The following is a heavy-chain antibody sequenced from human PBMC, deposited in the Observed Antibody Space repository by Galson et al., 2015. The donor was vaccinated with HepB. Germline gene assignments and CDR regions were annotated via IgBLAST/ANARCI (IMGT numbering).Heavy chain of an antibody. CDR1: GFTVSSNY. V-gene: IGHV3-53*01. CDR3: AAGIRFLEWLSPSDY. Sequence: LRLSCAASGFTVSSNYMSWVRQAPGKGLEWVSVIYSDDSTYYADSVKGRFTISRHNSKNTLYLQMNSLRSEDTAVYYCAAGIRFLEWLSPSDYWGQGTLVTVSS. J-gene: IGHJ4*02. CDR2: IYSDDST. D-gene: IGHD3-3*01.